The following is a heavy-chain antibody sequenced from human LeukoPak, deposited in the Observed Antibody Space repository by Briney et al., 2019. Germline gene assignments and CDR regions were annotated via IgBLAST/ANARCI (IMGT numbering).Heavy chain of an antibody. CDR3: TTSGGASYYMDV. J-gene: IGHJ6*03. D-gene: IGHD3-16*01. Sequence: GGSLRLSCAASGISLSAYGMHWGRHAPGRGLEWVAVIWYDGRQQYYEDSVEGRFTISKDNAKNTLYLQMNSLRAEDTAIYHCTTSGGASYYMDVWGKGTTVIVSS. CDR1: GISLSAYG. V-gene: IGHV3-33*03. CDR2: IWYDGRQQ.